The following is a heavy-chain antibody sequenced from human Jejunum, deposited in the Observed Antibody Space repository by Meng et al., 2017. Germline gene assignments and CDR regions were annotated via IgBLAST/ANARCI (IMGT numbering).Heavy chain of an antibody. Sequence: QVKLQQWGAGLLKPSETLSLTCAVYGGSISDYYWTWIRQPPGKGLEWIGEINESGSTNYTPSLKSRVTISVDTSKSQFYLRVSSVTAADTAVYYCARGNEYSNYGADFWGQGTLVTVSS. CDR3: ARGNEYSNYGADF. J-gene: IGHJ4*02. CDR2: INESGST. D-gene: IGHD4-11*01. CDR1: GGSISDYY. V-gene: IGHV4-34*01.